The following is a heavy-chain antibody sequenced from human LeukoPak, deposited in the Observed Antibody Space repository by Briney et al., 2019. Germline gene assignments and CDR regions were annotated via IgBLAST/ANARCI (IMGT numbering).Heavy chain of an antibody. J-gene: IGHJ4*02. Sequence: GASLRLSCAASGFTFSSYAMSWVRQAPGKGLEWVSAISGSGGSTYYADSVKGRFTISRDNSKNTLYLQMNSLRAEDTAVYYCARGDNIVVVPAAPDYWGQGTLVTVSS. D-gene: IGHD2-2*01. CDR3: ARGDNIVVVPAAPDY. CDR1: GFTFSSYA. CDR2: ISGSGGST. V-gene: IGHV3-23*01.